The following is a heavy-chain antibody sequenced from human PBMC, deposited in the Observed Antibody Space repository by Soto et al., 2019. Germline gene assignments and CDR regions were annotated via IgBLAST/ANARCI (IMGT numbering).Heavy chain of an antibody. CDR2: ISASGDST. V-gene: IGHV3-23*01. CDR3: ATDPRGPDY. J-gene: IGHJ4*02. CDR1: GVGFSNYG. Sequence: VHLLESGGGLVQPGGSLKLSCATSGVGFSNYGMSWVRQAPGKGLEWVSGISASGDSTYYADPVKGRFTISGDNSKRTLYLQTNSLAAEDTAIYYCATDPRGPDYWGQGTQVTVS.